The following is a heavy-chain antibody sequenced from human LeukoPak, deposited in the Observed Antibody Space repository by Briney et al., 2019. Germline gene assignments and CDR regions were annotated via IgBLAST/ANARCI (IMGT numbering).Heavy chain of an antibody. J-gene: IGHJ3*02. Sequence: KPSETLSLSCTVSVGSISGDYWGAIREPPGKGVGWVWYIYYSVSTNYNPPLKSRVTISVDTSQNQFSPWLCALTAADTALYYCARRRLSMVRRVISYAFDIWGQGTMVTVSS. V-gene: IGHV4-59*12. CDR3: ARRRLSMVRRVISYAFDI. D-gene: IGHD3-10*01. CDR1: VGSISGDY. CDR2: IYYSVST.